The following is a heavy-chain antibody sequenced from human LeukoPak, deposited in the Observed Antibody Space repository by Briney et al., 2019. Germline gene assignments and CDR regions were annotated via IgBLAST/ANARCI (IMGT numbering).Heavy chain of an antibody. CDR1: GFTFSSYA. CDR3: AKGDVVTAIFPPDY. Sequence: GGSLRLSCAASGFTFSSYAMSWVRQAPGKGLEWVSGISGSGGTTYYADSVQGRFTISRDNSKKTLFLQMSSLRAEDTAVYYCAKGDVVTAIFPPDYWGQGTLVIVSP. D-gene: IGHD5-12*01. V-gene: IGHV3-23*01. CDR2: ISGSGGTT. J-gene: IGHJ4*02.